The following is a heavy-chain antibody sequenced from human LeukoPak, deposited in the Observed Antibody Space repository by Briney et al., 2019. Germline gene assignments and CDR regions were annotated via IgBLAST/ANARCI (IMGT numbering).Heavy chain of an antibody. J-gene: IGHJ3*02. CDR3: VNDQCGIYIGYAFDI. CDR2: ISGSGGST. CDR1: GFTFSSYA. Sequence: GGSLRLSCAASGFTFSSYAMSWVRQAPGKGLEWVSAISGSGGSTYYADSVKGRFTISRDNSKNTLYLQMNSLRAEDTAVYYCVNDQCGIYIGYAFDIWGQGTMVTVSS. D-gene: IGHD1-26*01. V-gene: IGHV3-23*01.